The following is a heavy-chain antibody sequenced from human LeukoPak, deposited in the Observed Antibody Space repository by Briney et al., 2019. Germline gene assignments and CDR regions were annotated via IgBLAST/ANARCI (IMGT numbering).Heavy chain of an antibody. V-gene: IGHV5-51*01. D-gene: IGHD3-22*01. CDR2: IYPGDSDT. CDR1: GYSFTSYW. Sequence: GESLKISCKGSGYSFTSYWIGWVRQMPGKGLEWTGIIYPGDSDTRYSPSFQGQVTISADKSISTAYLQWSSLKASDTAMYYCARAGLYDSSGYAIDYWGQGTLVTVSS. CDR3: ARAGLYDSSGYAIDY. J-gene: IGHJ4*02.